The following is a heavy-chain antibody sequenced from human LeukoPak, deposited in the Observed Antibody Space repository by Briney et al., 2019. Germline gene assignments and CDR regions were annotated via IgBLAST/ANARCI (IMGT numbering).Heavy chain of an antibody. CDR3: ARRKIAVAGTGTNWFDP. Sequence: SVKVSCKASGGTFSSYAISWVRQAPGQGLEWMGGIIPIFGTANYAQKFQGRVTITADESTSTAYMELSSLRSEDTAEYYCARRKIAVAGTGTNWFDPWGQGTLVTVSS. V-gene: IGHV1-69*13. CDR2: IIPIFGTA. CDR1: GGTFSSYA. D-gene: IGHD6-19*01. J-gene: IGHJ5*02.